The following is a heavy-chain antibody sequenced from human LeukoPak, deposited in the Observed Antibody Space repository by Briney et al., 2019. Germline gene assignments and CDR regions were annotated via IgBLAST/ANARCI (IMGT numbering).Heavy chain of an antibody. CDR3: AKDYRIGYSDHFDY. CDR1: GFTSSSHA. D-gene: IGHD2-21*01. V-gene: IGHV3-23*01. Sequence: GGSLRLSCVGSGFTSSSHAMSWVRQAPEKGLEWVSGIYEGGQTTHYADSVKGRFSISRDNSKNTLYLQMDGLRGEDTAIYYCAKDYRIGYSDHFDYWGQGALVTVSS. CDR2: IYEGGQTT. J-gene: IGHJ4*02.